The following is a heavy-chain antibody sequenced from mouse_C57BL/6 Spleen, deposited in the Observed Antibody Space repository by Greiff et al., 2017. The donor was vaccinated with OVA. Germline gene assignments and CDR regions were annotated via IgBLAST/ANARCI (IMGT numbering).Heavy chain of an antibody. V-gene: IGHV1-61*01. CDR3: ATSWDSYYFDY. J-gene: IGHJ2*01. D-gene: IGHD4-1*01. CDR2: IYPSDSET. Sequence: QVQLQQPGAELVRPGSSVKLSCKASGYTFTSYWMDWVKQRPGQGLEWIGNIYPSDSETHYNQKFKDKATLTVDKSSSTAYMQLSSLTSEDSAVYYCATSWDSYYFDYWGKGTTLTVSS. CDR1: GYTFTSYW.